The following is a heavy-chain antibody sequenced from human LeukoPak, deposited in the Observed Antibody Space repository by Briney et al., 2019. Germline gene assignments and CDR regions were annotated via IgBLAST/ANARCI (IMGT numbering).Heavy chain of an antibody. CDR3: AKDIGQILPEYYFDY. CDR1: GFTFDDYA. Sequence: GGSLRLSCAASGFTFDDYAMHWVRQAPGKGLEWVSGISWNSGSIGYADSVKGRFTISRDNAKNSLYLQMNSLRAEDTALYYCAKDIGQILPEYYFDYWGRGTLVTVSS. V-gene: IGHV3-9*01. CDR2: ISWNSGSI. D-gene: IGHD3-16*01. J-gene: IGHJ4*02.